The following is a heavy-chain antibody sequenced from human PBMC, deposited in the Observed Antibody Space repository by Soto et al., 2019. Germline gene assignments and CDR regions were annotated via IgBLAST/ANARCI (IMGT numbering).Heavy chain of an antibody. J-gene: IGHJ5*02. CDR1: GVTIRGYY. Sequence: SETLSLTCNVSGVTIRGYYWNWIRQPPGKTLEWIGSIYYTGSTNYNPSLKSRVTISVDTSKNQFSLKLSSVTAADTAVYYCASDRAGIAAAGFDPWGQGTLVTVSS. V-gene: IGHV4-59*12. CDR3: ASDRAGIAAAGFDP. D-gene: IGHD6-13*01. CDR2: IYYTGST.